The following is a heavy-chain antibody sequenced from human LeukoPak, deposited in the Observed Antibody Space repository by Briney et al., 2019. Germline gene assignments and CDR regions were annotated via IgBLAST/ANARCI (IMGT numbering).Heavy chain of an antibody. Sequence: PGGSLRLSCAASGFTFSSYWMHWVRQAPGKGLVWVSRINTDGSSTSYADSVKGRFTISRDNAKNTLYLQMNSLRAEDTAVYYCASPGDPYYYDSSGYYCVYWGQGTLVTVSS. V-gene: IGHV3-74*01. D-gene: IGHD3-22*01. J-gene: IGHJ4*02. CDR3: ASPGDPYYYDSSGYYCVY. CDR2: INTDGSST. CDR1: GFTFSSYW.